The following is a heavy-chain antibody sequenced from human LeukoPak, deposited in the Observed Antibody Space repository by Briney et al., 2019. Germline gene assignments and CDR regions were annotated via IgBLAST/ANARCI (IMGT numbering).Heavy chain of an antibody. CDR1: GYTFTSYY. CDR2: INPSGGST. Sequence: ASVKVSCKASGYTFTSYYMHWVRQAPGQGLEWMGIINPSGGSTSYAQKFQGRVTMTRDMSTSTVYMELSSLRSEDTAVYYCARDPSRIGYSYGLNWFDSWGQGTLVTVSS. CDR3: ARDPSRIGYSYGLNWFDS. J-gene: IGHJ5*01. V-gene: IGHV1-46*01. D-gene: IGHD5-18*01.